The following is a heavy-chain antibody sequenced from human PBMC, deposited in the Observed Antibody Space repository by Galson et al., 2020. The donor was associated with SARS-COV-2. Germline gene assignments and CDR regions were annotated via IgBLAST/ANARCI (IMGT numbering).Heavy chain of an antibody. J-gene: IGHJ4*02. Sequence: GGSLRLSCAPYGFTFSNYAMSWVRQAPGKGLEWVAAIGGRGGRTYYADSVKGRLTISRDNSKNTLYLQMNSLRAEDTAVYYCAKRDDSSGYPYYFDYWGQGTLVTVSS. V-gene: IGHV3-23*01. CDR1: GFTFSNYA. CDR3: AKRDDSSGYPYYFDY. CDR2: IGGRGGRT. D-gene: IGHD3-22*01.